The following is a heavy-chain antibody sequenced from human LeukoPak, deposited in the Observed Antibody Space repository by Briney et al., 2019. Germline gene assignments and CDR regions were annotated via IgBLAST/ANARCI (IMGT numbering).Heavy chain of an antibody. J-gene: IGHJ6*02. CDR2: IKQDGSEK. Sequence: GGSLRLSCAASGFTFSSYWMSWVRQAPGKGLEWVANIKQDGSEKYYVDSVKGRVTISRDNAKNSLYLQMNSLRAEDTAVYYCVRDEKGIAVIPAAKQYYYYYGMDVWGQGTTVTVSS. CDR1: GFTFSSYW. CDR3: VRDEKGIAVIPAAKQYYYYYGMDV. D-gene: IGHD2-2*01. V-gene: IGHV3-7*01.